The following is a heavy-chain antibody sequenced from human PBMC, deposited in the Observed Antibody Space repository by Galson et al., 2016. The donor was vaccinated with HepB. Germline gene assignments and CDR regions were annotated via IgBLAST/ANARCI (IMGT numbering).Heavy chain of an antibody. CDR2: IYPGDSDT. D-gene: IGHD3-10*01. CDR1: GSSFTSYW. Sequence: QSGAEVTKPGESLRISCKGSGSSFTSYWISWVRQMPGKGLEWMGIIYPGDSDTRYSPSFQGQVTISADKSINTAYLQWSSLKASDTAMYYCAITGGDGHSGRSYAFDVWGQGTMVTVSS. J-gene: IGHJ3*01. V-gene: IGHV5-51*01. CDR3: AITGGDGHSGRSYAFDV.